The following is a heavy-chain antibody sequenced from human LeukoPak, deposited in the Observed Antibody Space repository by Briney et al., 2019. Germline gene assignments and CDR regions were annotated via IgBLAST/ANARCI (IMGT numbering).Heavy chain of an antibody. J-gene: IGHJ4*02. D-gene: IGHD5-18*01. Sequence: GGSLRLSCAASGFSFTTSWMSWVRQALGKGLEWVASIEQDGSEKYYVDSVKGRFTISRDNAKNSLFLQMNSLRAEDTAVYYRAKGHTSLAPGGQGALVTVSS. CDR1: GFSFTTSW. CDR2: IEQDGSEK. V-gene: IGHV3-7*01. CDR3: AKGHTSLAP.